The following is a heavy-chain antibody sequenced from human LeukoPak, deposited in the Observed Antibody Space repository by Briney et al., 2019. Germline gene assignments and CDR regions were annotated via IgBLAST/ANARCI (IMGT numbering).Heavy chain of an antibody. CDR3: ARRPTGDPKFDY. D-gene: IGHD7-27*01. CDR2: IYSSGST. J-gene: IGHJ4*02. CDR1: GGSISNYF. Sequence: SETLSLTCAVSGGSISNYFWTWIRQPPGKGLEWIGYIYSSGSTYYNPSLKSRVTISVDTSKSRFSLKLSTVTAADTAVYYCARRPTGDPKFDYWGQGTLVTVSS. V-gene: IGHV4-59*08.